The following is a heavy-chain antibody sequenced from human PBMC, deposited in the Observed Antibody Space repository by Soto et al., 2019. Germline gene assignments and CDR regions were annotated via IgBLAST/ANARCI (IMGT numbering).Heavy chain of an antibody. D-gene: IGHD5-18*01. CDR3: ARAKTRYGGYSFPGRDV. J-gene: IGHJ6*02. CDR1: GFTFSSYA. Sequence: QVQLVESGGGVVQPGRSLRLSCAASGFTFSSYAMHWVRQAPGKGLEWVAVISYDGSNKYYADSVKGRFTISRDNSKNTLYLQMNSLRAEDTAVYYCARAKTRYGGYSFPGRDVWGQGTTVTVSS. CDR2: ISYDGSNK. V-gene: IGHV3-30-3*01.